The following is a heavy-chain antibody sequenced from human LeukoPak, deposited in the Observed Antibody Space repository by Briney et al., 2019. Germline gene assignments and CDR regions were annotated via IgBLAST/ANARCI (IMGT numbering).Heavy chain of an antibody. CDR2: IYRSGST. CDR1: GGSISSGGYY. Sequence: PSQTLSLTCTVSGGSISSGGYYWSWIRQPPGKGLEWIGYIYRSGSTYYNPSLKSRVTISVDRSKNQFSLKLSSVTAADTAVYYCARDRSIYGSFDYWGQGTLVTVSS. CDR3: ARDRSIYGSFDY. V-gene: IGHV4-30-2*01. J-gene: IGHJ4*02. D-gene: IGHD3-10*01.